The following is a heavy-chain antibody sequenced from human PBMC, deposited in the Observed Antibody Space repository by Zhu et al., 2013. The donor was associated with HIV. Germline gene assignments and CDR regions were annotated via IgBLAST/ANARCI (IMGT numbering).Heavy chain of an antibody. J-gene: IGHJ3*01. CDR3: ARVGRPSGYSTPGSFDV. Sequence: QVQLQESGPGLVKPSETLSLTCSVSGYSISSGYYWAWIRQSPGKGLEWIASMYHSGATYKNPSLESRVTISVDTSRNQVSLNLYSVTAADTAVYYCARVGRPSGYSTPGSFDVWGQGTLVTVSS. CDR2: MYHSGAT. CDR1: GYSISSGYY. D-gene: IGHD3-3*01. V-gene: IGHV4-38-2*02.